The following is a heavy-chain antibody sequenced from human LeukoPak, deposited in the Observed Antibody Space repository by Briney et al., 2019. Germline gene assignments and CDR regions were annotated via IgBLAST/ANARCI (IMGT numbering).Heavy chain of an antibody. CDR3: ARGGYDVSYYYYYGMDV. V-gene: IGHV3-48*04. CDR1: GXTFSSYS. J-gene: IGHJ6*02. Sequence: GGSLRLSCAASGXTFSSYSMNWVRQAPGKGLEWVSSISSSSSTMFYADSVKGRFTISRDNAKNSLYLQMSSLRAEDTAVYYCARGGYDVSYYYYYGMDVWGQGTTVTVSS. CDR2: ISSSSSTM. D-gene: IGHD2-15*01.